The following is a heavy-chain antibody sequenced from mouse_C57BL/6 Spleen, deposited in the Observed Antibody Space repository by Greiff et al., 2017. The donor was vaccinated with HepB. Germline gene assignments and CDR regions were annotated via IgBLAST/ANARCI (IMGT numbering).Heavy chain of an antibody. J-gene: IGHJ4*01. CDR1: GYSITSGYD. D-gene: IGHD2-2*01. V-gene: IGHV3-1*01. CDR2: ISYSGST. CDR3: ARDGGYLYAMDY. Sequence: EVQGVESGPGMVKPSQSLSLTCTVTGYSITSGYDWHWIRHFPGNKLEWMGYISYSGSTNYNPSLKSRISITHDTSKNHFFLKLNSVTTEDTATYYCARDGGYLYAMDYWGQGTSVTVSS.